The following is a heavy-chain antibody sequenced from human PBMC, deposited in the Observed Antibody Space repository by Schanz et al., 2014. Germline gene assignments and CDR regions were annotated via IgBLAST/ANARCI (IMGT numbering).Heavy chain of an antibody. CDR1: GDTFTVYD. J-gene: IGHJ4*02. Sequence: QVQLVQSGAEVKKPGASVKVSCKASGDTFTVYDMHWVRQAPGQGLEWMGRINPNSGATNYAQKFQGRVTMTRDTSISTDYMELTRLKSDDTAVYYCARDPPHILTGYYGFDFWGQGTLVTVSS. D-gene: IGHD3-9*01. CDR3: ARDPPHILTGYYGFDF. CDR2: INPNSGAT. V-gene: IGHV1-2*06.